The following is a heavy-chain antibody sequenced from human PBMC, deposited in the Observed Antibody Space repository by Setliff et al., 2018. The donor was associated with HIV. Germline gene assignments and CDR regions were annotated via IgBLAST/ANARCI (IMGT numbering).Heavy chain of an antibody. CDR1: GYSISSGYY. Sequence: SETLSLTCAVSGYSISSGYYWGWIRQPPGKGLEWIGSIHHGGSTYYSPSLKSRVTISLEPSKNQFSLKLRSVTAADTAMYYCARVSITYWYSIPTFYYYYMDVWGKGTKVTVSS. V-gene: IGHV4-38-2*01. J-gene: IGHJ6*03. D-gene: IGHD2-8*02. CDR3: ARVSITYWYSIPTFYYYYMDV. CDR2: IHHGGST.